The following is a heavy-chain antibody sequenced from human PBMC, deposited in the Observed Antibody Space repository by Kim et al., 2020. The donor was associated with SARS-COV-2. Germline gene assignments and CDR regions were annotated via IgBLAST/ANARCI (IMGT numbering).Heavy chain of an antibody. CDR2: IKQDGSEK. D-gene: IGHD1-26*01. J-gene: IGHJ4*02. CDR3: AASGSYGDY. CDR1: GFTSSSYW. V-gene: IGHV3-7*03. Sequence: GGSLRLSCAASGFTSSSYWMSWVRQAPGKGLEWVANIKQDGSEKYFVDSVKGRFTISRDNAKNSLYLQMNSLRAEDTAVYYCAASGSYGDYWGQGTLVTVAS.